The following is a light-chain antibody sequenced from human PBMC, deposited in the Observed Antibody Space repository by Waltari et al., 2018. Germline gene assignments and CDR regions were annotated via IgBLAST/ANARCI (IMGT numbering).Light chain of an antibody. CDR3: QQANSFPPT. CDR2: AAS. J-gene: IGKJ3*01. V-gene: IGKV1D-12*01. CDR1: QDVARW. Sequence: DIQLTQSPSSLSSSLGDRVTITCRASQDVARWLAWYQQKPGKAPNLLIYAASSLHSGVPSRFSGSGSGTDFTLTISSLQPDDFATYYCQQANSFPPTFGPGTTVDIK.